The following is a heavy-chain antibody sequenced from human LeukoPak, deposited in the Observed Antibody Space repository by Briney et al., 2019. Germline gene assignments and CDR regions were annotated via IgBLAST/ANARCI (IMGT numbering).Heavy chain of an antibody. CDR1: GGSISSGDYY. D-gene: IGHD4-23*01. CDR3: ARDSPTVVTNGFDP. J-gene: IGHJ2*01. Sequence: SQTLSLTCTVSGGSISSGDYYWSWIRQPPGKGLEWIGYIYYSGSTYYNPSLKSRVTISVDASKNQFSLKLSSVTAADTAVYYCARDSPTVVTNGFDPWGRGTLVTVSS. CDR2: IYYSGST. V-gene: IGHV4-30-4*01.